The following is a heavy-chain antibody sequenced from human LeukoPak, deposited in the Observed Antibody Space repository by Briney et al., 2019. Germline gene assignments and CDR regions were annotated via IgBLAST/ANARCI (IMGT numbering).Heavy chain of an antibody. Sequence: GGSLRLSCAASGFSFNTYAMSWVRQGPGKGLEWVSAISGSGGSTYYADSVKGRFTISRDNAKNTLYLQMNSLRAEDTAVYYCARDGIAAVDFDYWGQGILVTVSS. D-gene: IGHD6-13*01. V-gene: IGHV3-23*01. J-gene: IGHJ4*02. CDR1: GFSFNTYA. CDR2: ISGSGGST. CDR3: ARDGIAAVDFDY.